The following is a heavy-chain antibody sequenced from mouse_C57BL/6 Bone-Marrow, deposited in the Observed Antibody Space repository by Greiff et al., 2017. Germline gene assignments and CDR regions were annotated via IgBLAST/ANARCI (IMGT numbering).Heavy chain of an antibody. CDR2: IDPENGDT. Sequence: EVQLQQSGAELVRPGASVKLSCTASGFNIKDDYMHWVKQRPDQGLEWIGWIDPENGDTEYASKFQGKATITADTASNTAYLQLSSLTSEATAVYYLTTGVCNPAWFAYWGQGTLVTVSA. J-gene: IGHJ3*01. CDR1: GFNIKDDY. V-gene: IGHV14-4*01. D-gene: IGHD2-1*01. CDR3: TTGVCNPAWFAY.